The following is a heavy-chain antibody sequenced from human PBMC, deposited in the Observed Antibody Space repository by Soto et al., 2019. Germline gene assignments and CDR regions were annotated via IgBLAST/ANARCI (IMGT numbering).Heavy chain of an antibody. CDR2: ISAYNGNT. J-gene: IGHJ4*02. V-gene: IGHV1-18*01. CDR1: GYTFTSYG. Sequence: QVQLVQSGAEVKKPGASVKVSCKASGYTFTSYGISWVRQAPGQGLEWMGWISAYNGNTNYAQKLQWRVTMTTHTSTSTAYMELRSLRSDDTVMYYCARDVANDYGDYAGWGYWGQGTLVTVSS. D-gene: IGHD4-17*01. CDR3: ARDVANDYGDYAGWGY.